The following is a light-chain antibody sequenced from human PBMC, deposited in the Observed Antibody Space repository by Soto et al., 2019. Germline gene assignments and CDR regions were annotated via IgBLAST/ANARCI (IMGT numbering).Light chain of an antibody. J-gene: IGKJ2*02. V-gene: IGKV1-8*01. CDR2: AAS. Sequence: AIRMTQSPSSLSASTGDRVTITCRASQGISSYLAWYQQKPGKAPKLLIYAASTLQSGVPSRFSGSGSGTDFTFTISSLQPEDIATYYCQQYDNLPPGTFGQGTKVDIK. CDR3: QQYDNLPPGT. CDR1: QGISSY.